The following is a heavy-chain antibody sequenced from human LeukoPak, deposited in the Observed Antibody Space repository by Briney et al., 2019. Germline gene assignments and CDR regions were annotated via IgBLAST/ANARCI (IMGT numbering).Heavy chain of an antibody. Sequence: GGSLRLSCAASGFTFSAYWMSRVRQAPGKGLEGVADIKLDGSVKYYVDSVKGRFTVSRDNAKNSLLLKMSSLRAEDTAVYFCAREWAYYYGSSGYFDYWGQGTLVTVSS. V-gene: IGHV3-7*01. CDR1: GFTFSAYW. CDR3: AREWAYYYGSSGYFDY. CDR2: IKLDGSVK. D-gene: IGHD3-22*01. J-gene: IGHJ4*02.